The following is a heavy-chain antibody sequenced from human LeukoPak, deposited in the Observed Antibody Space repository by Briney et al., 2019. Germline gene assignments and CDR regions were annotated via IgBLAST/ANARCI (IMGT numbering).Heavy chain of an antibody. V-gene: IGHV4-39*07. Sequence: SETLSLTCTVSGGSTSSSSYYWGWIRQPPGKGLEWIGSIYYSGSTYYNPSLKSRVTISVDTSKNQFSLKLSSVTAADTAVYYCARGARPYYYYMDVWGKGTTVTVSS. D-gene: IGHD6-6*01. CDR2: IYYSGST. J-gene: IGHJ6*03. CDR3: ARGARPYYYYMDV. CDR1: GGSTSSSSYY.